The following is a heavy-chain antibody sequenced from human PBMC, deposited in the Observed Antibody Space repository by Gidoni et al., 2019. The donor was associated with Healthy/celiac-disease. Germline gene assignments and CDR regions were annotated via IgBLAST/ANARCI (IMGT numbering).Heavy chain of an antibody. CDR1: GFTFSSYG. V-gene: IGHV3-33*01. Sequence: GFSSLLSCAASGFTFSSYGMHWVRQAPGKGLEWVAVIWYDGSNKYYADSVKGRFTISRDNSKNTLYLQMNSLRAEDTAVYYCARDGRYYYDSSGYYRYWGQGTLVTVSS. CDR2: IWYDGSNK. CDR3: ARDGRYYYDSSGYYRY. J-gene: IGHJ4*02. D-gene: IGHD3-22*01.